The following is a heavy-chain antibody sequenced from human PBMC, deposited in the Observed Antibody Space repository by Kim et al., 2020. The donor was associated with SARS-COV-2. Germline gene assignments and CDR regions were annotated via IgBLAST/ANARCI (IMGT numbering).Heavy chain of an antibody. V-gene: IGHV1-69*13. D-gene: IGHD3-10*01. Sequence: SVKVSCKASGGTFSSYAISWVRQAPGQGLEWMGGIIPIFGTANYAQKFQGRVTITADESTSTAYMELSSLRSEDTAVYYCARYYYYGSGSYYKAYAFDIWGQGTMVTVSS. CDR1: GGTFSSYA. J-gene: IGHJ3*02. CDR3: ARYYYYGSGSYYKAYAFDI. CDR2: IIPIFGTA.